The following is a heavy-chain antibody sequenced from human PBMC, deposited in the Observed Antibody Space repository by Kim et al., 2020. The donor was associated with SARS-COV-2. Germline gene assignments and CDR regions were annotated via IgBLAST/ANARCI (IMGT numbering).Heavy chain of an antibody. V-gene: IGHV3-74*01. CDR1: GFTFSSYW. CDR2: FNSDGSST. J-gene: IGHJ3*02. D-gene: IGHD3-10*01. CDR3: TSGDAHAFDI. Sequence: GGSLRLSCAASGFTFSSYWMHWVRQAPGKGLVWVSRFNSDGSSTSSADSVKGRLSISRDNAKSTLYLQMNSLRAEDTAVYYCTSGDAHAFDIWGQGTMVT.